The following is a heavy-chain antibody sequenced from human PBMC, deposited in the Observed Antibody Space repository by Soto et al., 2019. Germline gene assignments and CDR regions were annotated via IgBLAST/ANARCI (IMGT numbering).Heavy chain of an antibody. D-gene: IGHD3-22*01. CDR3: ATAGNYDSSGRDF. V-gene: IGHV1-18*04. J-gene: IGHJ4*02. CDR1: GFIFNNYA. Sequence: ASVKVSCKAFGFIFNNYAISWVRQAPGQGLEWMGWISANSGNTNYAQKLPGRVTMTTDTSTSTAYMELRSLRSDDTAVYYCATAGNYDSSGRDFWGQGTLVTVSS. CDR2: ISANSGNT.